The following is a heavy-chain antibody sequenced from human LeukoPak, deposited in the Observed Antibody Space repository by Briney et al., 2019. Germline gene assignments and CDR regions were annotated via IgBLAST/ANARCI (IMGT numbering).Heavy chain of an antibody. CDR1: GFTFSSYG. CDR2: IRYDGSNK. J-gene: IGHJ4*02. Sequence: GGSLRLSCAASGFTFSSYGMHWVRQAPGKGLEWVAFIRYDGSNKYYADSVKGRFTISRDNSKNTLYLQMNSLRAEDTAVYYCAKDLPYLAVASQFDYWGQGTLVTVSS. D-gene: IGHD6-19*01. V-gene: IGHV3-30*02. CDR3: AKDLPYLAVASQFDY.